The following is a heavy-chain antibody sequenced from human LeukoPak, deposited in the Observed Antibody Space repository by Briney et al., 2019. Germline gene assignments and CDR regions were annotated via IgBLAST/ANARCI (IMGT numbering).Heavy chain of an antibody. D-gene: IGHD6-19*01. CDR1: GGSISSYC. J-gene: IGHJ6*02. CDR3: ARGRRAVASYGMDV. CDR2: IYYSGST. Sequence: SETLSLTCTVSGGSISSYCWSWLRQPPGKGLEWIGYIYYSGSTNYNPSLKSRVTISVDTSKNQFSLKLRSVTAADTAVYYCARGRRAVASYGMDVWGRGTTVTVSS. V-gene: IGHV4-59*01.